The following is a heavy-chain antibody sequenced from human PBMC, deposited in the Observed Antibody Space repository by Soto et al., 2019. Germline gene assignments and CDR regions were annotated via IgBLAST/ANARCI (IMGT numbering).Heavy chain of an antibody. CDR1: GFTFSSYA. J-gene: IGHJ4*02. D-gene: IGHD3-22*01. CDR3: ARVSTMLVVVITYFDY. CDR2: ISYDGRNK. Sequence: QVQLVESGGGVVQPGRSLRLSCAASGFTFSSYAMHWVRQAPGKGLEWVAVISYDGRNKYYADSVKGRFTISRDNSKNTLYLQMNSVKADDTAVYYCARVSTMLVVVITYFDYWGQGTLVTVSS. V-gene: IGHV3-30*04.